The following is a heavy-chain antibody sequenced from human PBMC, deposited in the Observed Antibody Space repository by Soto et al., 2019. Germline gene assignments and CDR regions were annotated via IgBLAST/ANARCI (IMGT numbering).Heavy chain of an antibody. J-gene: IGHJ5*02. CDR1: GSSISHYY. CDR3: ARHSYYSNPLRFDP. CDR2: IYFSGST. Sequence: PSETLSLTCSVSGSSISHYYWTWIRQPPGKGLEWIGYIYFSGSTTYNPSLKSRVTISVDTSKNQFSLRLSSVTAAETAVYYCARHSYYSNPLRFDPWGQGTLVTVSS. D-gene: IGHD4-4*01. V-gene: IGHV4-59*08.